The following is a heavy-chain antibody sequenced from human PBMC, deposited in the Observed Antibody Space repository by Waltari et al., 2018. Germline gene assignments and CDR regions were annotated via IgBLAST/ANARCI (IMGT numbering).Heavy chain of an antibody. J-gene: IGHJ4*02. V-gene: IGHV3-30*18. CDR3: AKSSSSIAGTFDY. D-gene: IGHD6-6*01. CDR2: IWYDGSNK. Sequence: QVQLVESGGGVVQPGRSLRLSCAASGFTFSSYGMPWVRQAPGKGLEWVAVIWYDGSNKYYADSVKGRFTISRDNSKNTLYLQMNSLRAEDTAMYYCAKSSSSIAGTFDYWGQGTLVTVSS. CDR1: GFTFSSYG.